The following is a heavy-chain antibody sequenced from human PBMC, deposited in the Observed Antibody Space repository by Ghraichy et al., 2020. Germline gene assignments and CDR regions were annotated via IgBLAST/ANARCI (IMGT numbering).Heavy chain of an antibody. D-gene: IGHD6-19*01. V-gene: IGHV4-59*08. CDR3: ATTTNNGWRNWYFDR. J-gene: IGHJ2*01. Sequence: SETLSLTCTVSGGSISSYYWNWIRQPPGKGLEWIGYIYYSGSTNYNPSFKSRVTISVDTSENQFSLKLTSVTAADTAVYYCATTTNNGWRNWYFDRWGRGTMVTVSS. CDR1: GGSISSYY. CDR2: IYYSGST.